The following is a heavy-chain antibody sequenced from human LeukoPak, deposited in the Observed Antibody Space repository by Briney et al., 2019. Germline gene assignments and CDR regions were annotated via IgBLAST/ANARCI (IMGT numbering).Heavy chain of an antibody. Sequence: SETLSLTCTVSGGSISSYYWSWIRQPPGKGLEWIGYIYYSGSTNYNPYLKSRVTISVDTSKNQFSLKLSSVTAADTAVYYCAGCIAAAGMGGEYYYYGMDVWGQGATVTVS. CDR3: AGCIAAAGMGGEYYYYGMDV. V-gene: IGHV4-59*01. J-gene: IGHJ6*02. D-gene: IGHD6-13*01. CDR1: GGSISSYY. CDR2: IYYSGST.